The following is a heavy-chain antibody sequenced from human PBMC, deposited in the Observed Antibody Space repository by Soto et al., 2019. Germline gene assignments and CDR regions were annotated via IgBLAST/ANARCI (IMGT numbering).Heavy chain of an antibody. V-gene: IGHV1-3*01. D-gene: IGHD1-26*01. CDR3: ARTLVGATPADY. CDR2: INAGNGNT. CDR1: GYDFTSYA. Sequence: ASVKVSCEASGYDFTSYAMHWVRQAPGQRLEWMGWINAGNGNTKYSQKFQGRVTITRDTSASTAYMELSSLRSEDTAVYYCARTLVGATPADYWGQGTLVTVSS. J-gene: IGHJ4*02.